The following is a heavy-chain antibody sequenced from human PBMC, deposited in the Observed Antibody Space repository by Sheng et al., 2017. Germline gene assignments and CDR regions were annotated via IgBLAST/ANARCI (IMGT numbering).Heavy chain of an antibody. J-gene: IGHJ4*02. V-gene: IGHV3-23*01. CDR3: AKSDVYLRPLFFDY. CDR1: GFTFSSYA. Sequence: EVQLLESGGDLVQPGGSLRLSCAASGFTFSSYAMSWVRQAPGKGLEWVSGISGSGSSTYYTDSVKGRFTISRDNSKNTLYLQMNSLRAEDTAVYYCAKSDVYLRPLFFDYWGQGTLVTVSS. CDR2: ISGSGSST. D-gene: IGHD4-17*01.